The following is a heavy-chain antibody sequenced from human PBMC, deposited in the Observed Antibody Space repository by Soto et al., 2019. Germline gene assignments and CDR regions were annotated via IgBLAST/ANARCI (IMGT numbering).Heavy chain of an antibody. CDR2: IYYSGST. J-gene: IGHJ4*01. V-gene: IGHV4-59*01. D-gene: IGHD1-26*01. CDR3: ARAAHGGSSPALDY. Sequence: RIRQPPGKGLEWIGYIYYSGSTNYNPSLKSRVAISVDTSKNQFSLKLSSVTAADTAVYYWARAAHGGSSPALDYCGTAPLVTAS.